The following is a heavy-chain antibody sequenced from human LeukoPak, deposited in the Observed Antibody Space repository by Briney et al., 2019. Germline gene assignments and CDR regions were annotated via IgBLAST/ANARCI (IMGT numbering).Heavy chain of an antibody. V-gene: IGHV3-48*03. CDR3: ARNEAGYHYYIGF. Sequence: GGSLRLSCAPFGFTFSSYEMNWVRQAPGKGLEWVSYIGSSGSPIYYADSVKGRFTISRDNSKNTLYLQMSNVRPEDTARYYCARNEAGYHYYIGFWGEGTTVTVS. J-gene: IGHJ6*03. D-gene: IGHD1-14*01. CDR2: IGSSGSPI. CDR1: GFTFSSYE.